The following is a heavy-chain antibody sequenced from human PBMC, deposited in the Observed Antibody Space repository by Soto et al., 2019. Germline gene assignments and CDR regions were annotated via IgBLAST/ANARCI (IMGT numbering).Heavy chain of an antibody. Sequence: TSETLSLTCSVFGGSISSGGYYWSWIRQHPGKGLEWIGYIYYSGSTYYNPSLKSRVTISVDTSKNQFSLKLSSVTAADTAVYYCARDYYDSSGYFFDYYYYYGMDVWGQGTTVTVSS. CDR2: IYYSGST. J-gene: IGHJ6*02. CDR1: GGSISSGGYY. CDR3: ARDYYDSSGYFFDYYYYYGMDV. D-gene: IGHD3-22*01. V-gene: IGHV4-31*03.